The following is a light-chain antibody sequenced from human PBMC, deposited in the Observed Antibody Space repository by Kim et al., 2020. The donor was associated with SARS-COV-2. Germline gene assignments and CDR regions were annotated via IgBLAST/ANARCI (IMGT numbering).Light chain of an antibody. CDR3: QAWDSSTVV. J-gene: IGLJ3*02. CDR2: QDT. CDR1: KLGDKY. Sequence: VSPGQTASITCSGEKLGDKYACWYQQKPGQSPMLVIYQDTKRPAGIPERFSGSNSGNTATLTISGTQAMDEADYYCQAWDSSTVVFGGGTQLTVL. V-gene: IGLV3-1*01.